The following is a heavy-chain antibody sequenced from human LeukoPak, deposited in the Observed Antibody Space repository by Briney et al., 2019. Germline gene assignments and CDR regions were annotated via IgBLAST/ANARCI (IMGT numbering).Heavy chain of an antibody. CDR1: GFTVSSNY. CDR3: ARVGIFGVVKTFDY. CDR2: IYSGGST. Sequence: GGSLRLSCADSGFTVSSNYMSWVRQAPGKGLEWVSVIYSGGSTYYAGCVRGRFTIYRDNSKNTLYLQMNSLRAEDTAVYYCARVGIFGVVKTFDYWGQGTLVTVSS. D-gene: IGHD3-3*02. V-gene: IGHV3-53*01. J-gene: IGHJ4*02.